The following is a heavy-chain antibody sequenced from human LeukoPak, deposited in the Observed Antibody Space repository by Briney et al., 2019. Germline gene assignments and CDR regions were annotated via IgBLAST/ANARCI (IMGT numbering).Heavy chain of an antibody. V-gene: IGHV1-2*05. D-gene: IGHD2-2*01. CDR2: INPNSGGT. CDR3: ARDLVVVPAVSNWFDP. Sequence: GASVKVSCKASGYTFTGYYMHWVRQAPGQGLEWMGRINPNSGGTNYAQKFQGRVTMTRGTPISTAYMELSRLRSDDTGVYYCARDLVVVPAVSNWFDPWGQGTLVTVSS. CDR1: GYTFTGYY. J-gene: IGHJ5*02.